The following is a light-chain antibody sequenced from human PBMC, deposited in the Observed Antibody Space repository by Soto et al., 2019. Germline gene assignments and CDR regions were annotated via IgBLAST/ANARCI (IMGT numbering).Light chain of an antibody. V-gene: IGLV2-14*01. CDR2: EVS. CDR1: TSDVGDYNY. CDR3: FSYTTSSAPYV. J-gene: IGLJ1*01. Sequence: VLTQPASVSGSPGQSITMSCTGTTSDVGDYNYVSWYQQHPGKVPKLLIYEVSNRPSGVSYRFSGSKSGNTASLTISGLQAEDEASYYCFSYTTSSAPYVFGTGTKV.